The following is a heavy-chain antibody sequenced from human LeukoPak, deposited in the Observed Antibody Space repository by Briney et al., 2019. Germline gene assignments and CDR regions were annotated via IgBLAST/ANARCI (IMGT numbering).Heavy chain of an antibody. D-gene: IGHD4-23*01. Sequence: EASVKVSCKASGYTFTSYGISWVRQAPGQGLEWMGWISAYNGNTHYAQNLQGRVTMTTDTSTSTAYMELRSLRSDDTAVYYCARQGYGGNPQGAADYWGQGTLVTVSS. CDR1: GYTFTSYG. J-gene: IGHJ4*02. CDR2: ISAYNGNT. V-gene: IGHV1-18*01. CDR3: ARQGYGGNPQGAADY.